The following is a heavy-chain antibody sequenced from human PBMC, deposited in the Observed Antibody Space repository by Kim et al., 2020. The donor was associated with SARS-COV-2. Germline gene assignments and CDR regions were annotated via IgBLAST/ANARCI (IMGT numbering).Heavy chain of an antibody. V-gene: IGHV3-43*02. Sequence: GGSLRLSCAASGFTFDDYAMDWVRQAPGKGLEWVSLISGDGGSTYYADSVKGRFTISRDNSKNSLYLQMNSLRTEDTALYYCAKRRGLYGSGSYYYYYYYMDVWGKGTTVTVSS. CDR3: AKRRGLYGSGSYYYYYYYMDV. J-gene: IGHJ6*03. CDR1: GFTFDDYA. D-gene: IGHD3-10*01. CDR2: ISGDGGST.